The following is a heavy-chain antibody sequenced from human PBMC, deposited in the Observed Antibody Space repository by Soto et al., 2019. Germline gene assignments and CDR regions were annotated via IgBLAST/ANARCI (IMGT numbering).Heavy chain of an antibody. Sequence: SETRSLTSAVSGYSFSSGYYWVCSRQHPGKGLEWIGSIDHSGSTYYNPPLNSRVTISVDTSKNQFSRKLSSVTAADPAVYYCARTILLLQRDGVAFLEWYYDYYGMDVWGQGTTVTVSS. CDR2: IDHSGST. CDR1: GYSFSSGYY. CDR3: ARTILLLQRDGVAFLEWYYDYYGMDV. J-gene: IGHJ6*02. V-gene: IGHV4-38-2*01. D-gene: IGHD3-3*02.